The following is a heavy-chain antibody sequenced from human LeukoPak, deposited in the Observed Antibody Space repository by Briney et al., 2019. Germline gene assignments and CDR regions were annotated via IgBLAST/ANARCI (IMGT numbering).Heavy chain of an antibody. J-gene: IGHJ4*02. CDR3: ARDSSTMVRGVIIRIYFDY. CDR2: INPNSGGT. V-gene: IGHV1-2*02. D-gene: IGHD3-10*01. Sequence: GASVKVSCKASGYTFTSYGISWVRQAPGQGLEWMGWINPNSGGTNYAQKFQGRVTMTRDTSISTAYMELSRLRSDDTAVYYCARDSSTMVRGVIIRIYFDYWGQGTLVTVSS. CDR1: GYTFTSYG.